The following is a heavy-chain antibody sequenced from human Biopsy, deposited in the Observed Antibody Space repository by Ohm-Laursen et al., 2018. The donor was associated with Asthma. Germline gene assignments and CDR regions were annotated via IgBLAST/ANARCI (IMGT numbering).Heavy chain of an antibody. CDR1: GGSFSNFA. D-gene: IGHD3-3*02. CDR2: ILTKFDIT. CDR3: ARPSPNRDILYYYYHMDV. V-gene: IGHV1-69*04. Sequence: GSSVKVSCKASGGSFSNFAFSWVRQAPGHGLEWMGTILTKFDITSYAEKFQGRVTITADKSTSTTYMELSGLRFDDTAIYYCARPSPNRDILYYYYHMDVWGQGTTVIVSS. J-gene: IGHJ6*02.